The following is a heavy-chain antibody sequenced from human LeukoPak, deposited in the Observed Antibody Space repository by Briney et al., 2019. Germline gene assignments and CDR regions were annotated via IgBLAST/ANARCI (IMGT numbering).Heavy chain of an antibody. CDR1: GFTFSSYE. D-gene: IGHD2-2*01. Sequence: GSLRLSCAASGFTFSSYEMNWVRQAPGKGLEWVSGISGSGGSTYYADSVKGRFTISRDNTKNTLYLQMDSLRAEDTAVYYCAKDRHAPGRYCSSTSCFPFDSWGQGTLVTVSS. CDR2: ISGSGGST. J-gene: IGHJ5*01. V-gene: IGHV3-23*01. CDR3: AKDRHAPGRYCSSTSCFPFDS.